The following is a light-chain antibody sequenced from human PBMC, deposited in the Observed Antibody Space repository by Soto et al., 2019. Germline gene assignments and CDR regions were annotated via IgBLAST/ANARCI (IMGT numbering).Light chain of an antibody. CDR1: SSDVGGYNY. CDR3: SSYAGSNNFEV. CDR2: EVS. J-gene: IGLJ1*01. Sequence: QSALTQPASVSGSPGQSINISCTGTSSDVGGYNYVSWYQHHPGKAPKLMIYEVSKRPSGVSDRFSGSKSGNTASLTVSGLQAEDEADYYCSSYAGSNNFEVFGTGTKVTVL. V-gene: IGLV2-8*01.